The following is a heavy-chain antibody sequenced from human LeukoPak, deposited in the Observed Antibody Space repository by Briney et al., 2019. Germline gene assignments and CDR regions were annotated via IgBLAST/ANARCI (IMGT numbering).Heavy chain of an antibody. V-gene: IGHV3-11*04. CDR2: VSTSGHII. J-gene: IGHJ4*02. CDR1: GFSFSDYY. Sequence: GGSLRLSCAASGFSFSDYYMSWIRQAPGKGLEWVSSVSTSGHIIYYADAVKGRFTISRDNAKNSLYLQMNSLRGEDTAVYYCAIDWVDSGTYSDFGYWAQGTLVTVSS. CDR3: AIDWVDSGTYSDFGY. D-gene: IGHD1-26*01.